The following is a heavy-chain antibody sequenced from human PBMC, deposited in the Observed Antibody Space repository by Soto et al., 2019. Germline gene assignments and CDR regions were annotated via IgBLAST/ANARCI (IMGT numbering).Heavy chain of an antibody. V-gene: IGHV5-10-1*01. D-gene: IGHD5-12*01. CDR1: GYSFTTYW. CDR2: IDPSDSYT. J-gene: IGHJ6*02. CDR3: ARHRKWRDDYYYGMDV. Sequence: GESPKISCKGSGYSFTTYWISWVRQMSGKGLEWMGRIDPSDSYTNYSPSFQGRVTISADNSISTAYLQWSSLKASDTAMYYCARHRKWRDDYYYGMDVWGQGTTVTVSS.